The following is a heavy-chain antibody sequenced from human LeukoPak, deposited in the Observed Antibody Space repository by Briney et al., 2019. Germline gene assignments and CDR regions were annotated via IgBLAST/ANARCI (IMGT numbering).Heavy chain of an antibody. Sequence: PSETLSLTCAVYGGSFSGHYWSWIRQPPGKGLEWIGEINHSGSTNYNPSLKSRVTISVDTSKNQFSLKLSSVTAADTAVYYCARGDTAMVNDAFDIWGQGTMVTVSS. V-gene: IGHV4-34*01. CDR1: GGSFSGHY. D-gene: IGHD5-18*01. CDR3: ARGDTAMVNDAFDI. J-gene: IGHJ3*02. CDR2: INHSGST.